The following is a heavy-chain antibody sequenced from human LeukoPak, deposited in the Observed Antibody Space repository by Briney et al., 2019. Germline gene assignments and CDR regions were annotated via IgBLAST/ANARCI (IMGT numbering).Heavy chain of an antibody. Sequence: PSETLSLTCAVYGGSFSGYYWSWIRQPPGKGLEWNGEINHSGSTNYNPSLKSRVTISVDTSKNQFSLKLSSVTAADTAVYYCARRRRRYSSLGDAFDIWGQRTMVPVSS. D-gene: IGHD5-18*01. CDR3: ARRRRRYSSLGDAFDI. CDR1: GGSFSGYY. CDR2: INHSGST. J-gene: IGHJ3*02. V-gene: IGHV4-34*01.